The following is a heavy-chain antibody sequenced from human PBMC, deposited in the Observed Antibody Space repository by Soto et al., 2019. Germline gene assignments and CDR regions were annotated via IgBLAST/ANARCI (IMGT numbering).Heavy chain of an antibody. CDR1: GFTVSSNY. J-gene: IGHJ6*02. V-gene: IGHV3-53*01. Sequence: GGSLRLSCAASGFTVSSNYMSWVRQAPGKGLEWVSVIYSGGSTYYADSVKGRFTISRDNSKNTLYLQMNSLRAEDTAVYYCARDLLKFGVVTYYGMDVWGQGTTVTVSS. CDR2: IYSGGST. CDR3: ARDLLKFGVVTYYGMDV. D-gene: IGHD3-3*01.